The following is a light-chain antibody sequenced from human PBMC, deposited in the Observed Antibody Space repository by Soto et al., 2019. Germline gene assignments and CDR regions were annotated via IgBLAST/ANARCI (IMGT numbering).Light chain of an antibody. CDR3: QQYNTLWT. CDR1: QSISSR. Sequence: DIQMTQSPSTLSASVGDRVTITCRASQSISSRVAWYQQKPGKAPKLLIYKASSLESGVPSRFSGSGSGTEFTLTISSLQPDDFATYYCQQYNTLWTFGQGTKVEIK. CDR2: KAS. V-gene: IGKV1-5*03. J-gene: IGKJ1*01.